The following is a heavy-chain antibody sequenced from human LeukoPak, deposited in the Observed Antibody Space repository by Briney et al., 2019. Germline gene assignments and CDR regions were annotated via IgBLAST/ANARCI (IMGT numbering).Heavy chain of an antibody. CDR3: ARDTTVTPDY. D-gene: IGHD4-17*01. CDR2: ISKDGSNK. V-gene: IGHV3-30*03. CDR1: GFTFNNYG. Sequence: GKSLRLSCAASGFTFNNYGMHWVRQAPGKGPEWVAVISKDGSNKYYEDSVKGRFTISRDNSKNALYLQMNSLSGEDTAVYYCARDTTVTPDYWGQGTLVTVSS. J-gene: IGHJ4*02.